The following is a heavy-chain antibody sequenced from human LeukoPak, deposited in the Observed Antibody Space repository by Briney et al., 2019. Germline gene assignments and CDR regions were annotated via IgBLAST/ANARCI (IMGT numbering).Heavy chain of an antibody. V-gene: IGHV1-2*02. CDR1: GYTFTSYY. CDR3: AREISPTADAFDI. Sequence: GASVKVSCKASGYTFTSYYMHWVRQAPGQGLEWMGWIKPNSGGTNYAQKFQGRVTMTRDTSISTAYMELSRLTSDDTAVYYCAREISPTADAFDIWGQGTMVTVSS. CDR2: IKPNSGGT. J-gene: IGHJ3*02.